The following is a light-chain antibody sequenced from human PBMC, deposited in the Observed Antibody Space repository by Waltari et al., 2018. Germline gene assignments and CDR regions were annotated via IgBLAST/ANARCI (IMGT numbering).Light chain of an antibody. J-gene: IGKJ5*01. Sequence: DIQMTQSPPSLSASVGDRVTITCRATQTISNSLYWYQQKPGKAPKLLIYCSFILQSGVPSRFSGSGSGTDFTLTISSLQPEDFATYYCQQSSSSPITFGQGTRLEIK. V-gene: IGKV1-39*01. CDR2: CSF. CDR1: QTISNS. CDR3: QQSSSSPIT.